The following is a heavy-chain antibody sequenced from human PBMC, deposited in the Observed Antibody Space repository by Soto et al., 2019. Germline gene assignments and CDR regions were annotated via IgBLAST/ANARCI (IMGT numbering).Heavy chain of an antibody. CDR2: NYYSGNT. CDR3: VGRLPSIRNYFDS. D-gene: IGHD4-17*01. Sequence: PSETLTLTCTVSGGSTSSDNYWCWSRQPPGKGVEGIGHNYYSGNTDYNPSLKSRLAISIDTSKNHFSLKVSSVTAADTAIFYCVGRLPSIRNYFDSWGQGTQVTVSS. CDR1: GGSTSSDNY. J-gene: IGHJ4*02. V-gene: IGHV4-30-4*01.